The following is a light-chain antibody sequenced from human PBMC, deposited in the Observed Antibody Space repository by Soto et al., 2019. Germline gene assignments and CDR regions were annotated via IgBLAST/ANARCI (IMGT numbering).Light chain of an antibody. Sequence: EIMLTQSPATLSLSPGERATLSCRASQSVSSYLAWYQQKPGQAPRLLIYGASNRATGIPARFSGSGSGTDFTLIISSLQSEDFAVFYCQQYNEWPRTFGQGTKVDIK. CDR2: GAS. J-gene: IGKJ1*01. CDR1: QSVSSY. V-gene: IGKV3-11*01. CDR3: QQYNEWPRT.